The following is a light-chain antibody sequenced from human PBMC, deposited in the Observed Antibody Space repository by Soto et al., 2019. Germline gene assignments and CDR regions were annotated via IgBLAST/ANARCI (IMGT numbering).Light chain of an antibody. Sequence: EIVLTQSPATLSLSPGERATLSCRASQSVNNYLAWYQQKPGQAPRLLIYDASSRATDIPARFIGSGSGTDFTLNISRLEPEDFATYYCHQRSNWPLTFGGGTKVEIK. CDR2: DAS. CDR1: QSVNNY. V-gene: IGKV3-11*01. J-gene: IGKJ4*01. CDR3: HQRSNWPLT.